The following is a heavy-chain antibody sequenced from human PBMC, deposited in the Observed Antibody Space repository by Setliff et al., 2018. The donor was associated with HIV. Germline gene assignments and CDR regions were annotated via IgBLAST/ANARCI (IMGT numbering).Heavy chain of an antibody. V-gene: IGHV1-2*02. CDR1: GYTFTDYY. D-gene: IGHD3-16*02. CDR2: INPNSGGT. J-gene: IGHJ4*02. Sequence: ASVKVSCKASGYTFTDYYIHWVRQAPGQGLEWMGWINPNSGGTKYALNFQGRVTTTSDTSFNTAYMVLSSLRSDDTAVYYCARAPMIRYTSGGLDYWGQGTLVTVSS. CDR3: ARAPMIRYTSGGLDY.